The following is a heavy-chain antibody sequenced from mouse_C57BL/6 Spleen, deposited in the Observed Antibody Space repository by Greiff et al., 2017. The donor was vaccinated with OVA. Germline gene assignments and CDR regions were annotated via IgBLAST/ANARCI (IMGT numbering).Heavy chain of an antibody. V-gene: IGHV5-17*01. D-gene: IGHD1-1*01. CDR1: GFTFSDYG. J-gene: IGHJ1*03. CDR2: ISSGSSTI. Sequence: EVKLVESGGGLVKPGGSLKLSCAASGFTFSDYGMHWVRQAPEKGLEWVAYISSGSSTIYYAVTVKGRFTISRDNAKNTLFLQMTSLRSEDTAMYYCAKLYYGSSYDWYFDVWGTGTTVTVSS. CDR3: AKLYYGSSYDWYFDV.